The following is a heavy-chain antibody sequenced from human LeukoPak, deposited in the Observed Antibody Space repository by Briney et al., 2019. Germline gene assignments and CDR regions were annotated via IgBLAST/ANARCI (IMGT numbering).Heavy chain of an antibody. Sequence: SETLSLTCAVYGGSFKAYYWSWLRQSPGKGLQWIAEVNHRGDTNYSPSVKGRVTISVDTSKNQFSLKVTSLTAADTAVYFCGRCPTISETGHFDYWGQGTLVTVSS. J-gene: IGHJ4*02. V-gene: IGHV4-34*01. CDR2: VNHRGDT. D-gene: IGHD1-1*01. CDR3: GRCPTISETGHFDY. CDR1: GGSFKAYY.